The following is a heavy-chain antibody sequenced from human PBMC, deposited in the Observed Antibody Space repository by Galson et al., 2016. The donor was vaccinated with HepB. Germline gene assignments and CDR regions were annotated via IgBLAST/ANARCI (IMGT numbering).Heavy chain of an antibody. CDR2: ISGSGGST. V-gene: IGHV3-23*01. CDR3: AKEGTIFGVVPYGMDV. J-gene: IGHJ6*02. D-gene: IGHD3-3*01. Sequence: SLRLSCAASRFTFSSYAMCWVRQAPGKGLEWVSVISGSGGSTYYADSVKGRFTISRDNSKNTLYLQMNSLRAEDTAVYYCAKEGTIFGVVPYGMDVWGRGTKVIVSS. CDR1: RFTFSSYA.